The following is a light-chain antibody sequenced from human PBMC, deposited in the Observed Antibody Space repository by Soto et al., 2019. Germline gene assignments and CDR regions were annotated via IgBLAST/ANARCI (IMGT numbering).Light chain of an antibody. CDR3: QQYGSSPLT. Sequence: EIVLTQSPGTLSLSPGERATLSCWASQSVSSSYLAWYQQKPGQAPRLLIYGASSRATGIPDRFSGSGSGTDFALTISRVEPEDFAVYYCQQYGSSPLTFGGGTKVEIK. CDR2: GAS. J-gene: IGKJ4*01. CDR1: QSVSSSY. V-gene: IGKV3-20*01.